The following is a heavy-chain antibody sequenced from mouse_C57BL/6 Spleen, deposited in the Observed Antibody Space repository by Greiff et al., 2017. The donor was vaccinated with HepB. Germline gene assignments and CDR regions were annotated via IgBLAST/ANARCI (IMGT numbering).Heavy chain of an antibody. D-gene: IGHD1-1*01. CDR3: TPTTVVPPWYFDV. J-gene: IGHJ1*03. CDR2: IDPEDGDT. V-gene: IGHV14-1*01. CDR1: GFNIKDYY. Sequence: VQLQQSGAELVRPGASVKLSCTASGFNIKDYYMHWVKQRPEQGLEWIGRIDPEDGDTEYDPKFQGKATMTAATSSNTAYLQLSSLTSEDTAVYYCTPTTVVPPWYFDVWGTGTTVTVSS.